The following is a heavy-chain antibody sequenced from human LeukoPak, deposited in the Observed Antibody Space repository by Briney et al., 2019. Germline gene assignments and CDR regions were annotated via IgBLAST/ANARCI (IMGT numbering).Heavy chain of an antibody. Sequence: SETLSPTCTVSGGSISSSSYYWGWIRQPPGKGLEWIGSIYYSGSTYYNPSLKSRVTISVDTSKNQFSLKLSSVTAADTAVYYCARLEALYYFDYWGQGTLVTVSS. CDR1: GGSISSSSYY. V-gene: IGHV4-39*01. CDR3: ARLEALYYFDY. CDR2: IYYSGST. J-gene: IGHJ4*02.